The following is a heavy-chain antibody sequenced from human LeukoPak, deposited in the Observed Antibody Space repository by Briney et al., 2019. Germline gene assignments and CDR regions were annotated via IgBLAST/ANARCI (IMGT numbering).Heavy chain of an antibody. CDR2: IYHSGST. Sequence: NPSETLSLTCAVSGGSISSSNWWSWVRQPPGKGLEWIGEIYHSGSTNYNPSLKSRVTISVDKSKNQFSLKLSSVTAADTAVYYCAREPGQLGTFDYWGQGTLVTVSS. CDR1: GGSISSSNW. CDR3: AREPGQLGTFDY. D-gene: IGHD7-27*01. V-gene: IGHV4-4*02. J-gene: IGHJ4*02.